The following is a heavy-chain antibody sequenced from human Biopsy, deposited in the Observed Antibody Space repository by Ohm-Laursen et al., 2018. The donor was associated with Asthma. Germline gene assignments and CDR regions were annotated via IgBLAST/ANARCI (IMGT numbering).Heavy chain of an antibody. CDR3: ASQSSGPDFWSGYYYFDY. Sequence: SLRLSCAASGFTFSSYGMYWVRQAPGKGLEWVAVISYDGSNKYYADSVKGRFTISRDNPKNTLYLQMNGLRAEDTAVYYCASQSSGPDFWSGYYYFDYWGQGTPVTVSS. CDR2: ISYDGSNK. V-gene: IGHV3-30*03. J-gene: IGHJ4*02. D-gene: IGHD3-3*01. CDR1: GFTFSSYG.